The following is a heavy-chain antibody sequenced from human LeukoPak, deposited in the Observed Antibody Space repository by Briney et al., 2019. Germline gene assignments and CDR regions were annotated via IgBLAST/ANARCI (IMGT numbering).Heavy chain of an antibody. CDR1: GGSLSSYY. Sequence: SETLSLTCTVSGGSLSSYYWSWIRQPPGKGLEWIGRIYTSGSTNYNPSLKSRVTMSVDTSKNQLSLKLSSVTAADTAVYYCSRHRSWYQLQDIWGQGTLVTVSS. J-gene: IGHJ4*02. D-gene: IGHD2-2*01. CDR2: IYTSGST. V-gene: IGHV4-4*07. CDR3: SRHRSWYQLQDI.